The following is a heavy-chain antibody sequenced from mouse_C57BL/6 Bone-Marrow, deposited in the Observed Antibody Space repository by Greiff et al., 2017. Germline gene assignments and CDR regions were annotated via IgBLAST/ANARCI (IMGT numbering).Heavy chain of an antibody. J-gene: IGHJ4*01. D-gene: IGHD1-1*01. CDR3: ARNPYYGSSPYYAMDY. CDR2: INPNNGGT. Sequence: EVQLQQSGPELVKPGASVKIPCKASGYTFTDYNMDWVKQSHGKSLEWIGDINPNNGGTIYNQKFKGKATLTVDKSSSTAYMELRSLTSEDTAVYYWARNPYYGSSPYYAMDYWGQGTSVTVSS. CDR1: GYTFTDYN. V-gene: IGHV1-18*01.